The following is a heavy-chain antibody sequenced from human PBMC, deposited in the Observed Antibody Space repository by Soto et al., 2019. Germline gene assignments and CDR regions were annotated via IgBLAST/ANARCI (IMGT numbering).Heavy chain of an antibody. CDR3: SRDRCVVLVAETPGHFDY. Sequence: QVQLVQSGAEVKKPVASVKVSCKASGYTFTSYYMHWVRQAPGQGLECMGIINPSGGSTSYAQKFQSRVTMTRDTSTSTVYMELSSVRSEDTAVYYCSRDRCVVLVAETPGHFDYWGQGTLVTVSS. V-gene: IGHV1-46*01. D-gene: IGHD2-15*01. CDR1: GYTFTSYY. J-gene: IGHJ4*02. CDR2: INPSGGST.